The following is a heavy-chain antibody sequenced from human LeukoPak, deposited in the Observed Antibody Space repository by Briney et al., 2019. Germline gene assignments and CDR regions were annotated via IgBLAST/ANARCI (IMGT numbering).Heavy chain of an antibody. CDR1: GGSFSGYY. V-gene: IGHV4-34*01. CDR2: INHSGST. D-gene: IGHD3-10*01. Sequence: SETLSLTCAVYGGSFSGYYWSWVRQPPGKGLEWIGEINHSGSTNYNPSLKSRVTISVDTSKNQFSLKLSSVTAADTAVYYCARRILLWFGEKGGWFDPWGQGTLVTVSS. J-gene: IGHJ5*02. CDR3: ARRILLWFGEKGGWFDP.